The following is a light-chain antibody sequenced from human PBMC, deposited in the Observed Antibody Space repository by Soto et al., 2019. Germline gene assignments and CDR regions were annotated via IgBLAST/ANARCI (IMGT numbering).Light chain of an antibody. CDR3: QQYNNWPQT. Sequence: EIVLTQSPGTLSLSPGDRATLSCSSSQSVSSNSLAWYQHEPGQAPRLLIYGASTRATGIPARFSGSGSGTEFTLTISSLQSEDFAVYYCQQYNNWPQTFGQGTKVDI. CDR2: GAS. V-gene: IGKV3-15*01. J-gene: IGKJ1*01. CDR1: QSVSSN.